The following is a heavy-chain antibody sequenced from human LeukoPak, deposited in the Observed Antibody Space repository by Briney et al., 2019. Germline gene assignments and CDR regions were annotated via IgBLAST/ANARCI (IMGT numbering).Heavy chain of an antibody. Sequence: SETLSLTCAVYGGSFSGYYWSGIRQPPGKGLEWIGEINHSGSTNYNPSLKSRVTISVDTSKNQFSLKLSSVTAADTAVYYCARGGLGATGEFDYWGQGTLVTVSS. D-gene: IGHD3-16*01. V-gene: IGHV4-34*01. J-gene: IGHJ4*02. CDR3: ARGGLGATGEFDY. CDR2: INHSGST. CDR1: GGSFSGYY.